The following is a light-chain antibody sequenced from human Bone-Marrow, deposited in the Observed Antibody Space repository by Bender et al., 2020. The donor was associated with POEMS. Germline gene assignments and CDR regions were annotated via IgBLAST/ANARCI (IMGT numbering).Light chain of an antibody. CDR2: EDR. Sequence: NFLLTQPHSVSEYPGKTVTISCTRSGGSIDDSYVQWYQQRPGSSPTTVIYEDRQRPSGVSDRFSGSIDRSSNSASLTISGLKTDDEADYYCQSYDHDYQVFGGGTRLTVL. J-gene: IGLJ3*02. CDR3: QSYDHDYQV. CDR1: GGSIDDSY. V-gene: IGLV6-57*01.